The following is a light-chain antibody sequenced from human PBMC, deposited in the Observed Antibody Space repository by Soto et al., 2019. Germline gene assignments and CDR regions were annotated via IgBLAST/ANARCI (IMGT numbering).Light chain of an antibody. V-gene: IGKV3-15*01. CDR1: QSVSRN. CDR2: GAF. CDR3: QQYNGWPYT. Sequence: EIVMTQSPATLSVSPGESATLSCRASQSVSRNLAWYRQKPGQATRLLIYGAFTRATGTPARFSGSGSGTEFTLTLSSLQSEDFAVYYCQQYNGWPYTFGQGTKLEIK. J-gene: IGKJ2*01.